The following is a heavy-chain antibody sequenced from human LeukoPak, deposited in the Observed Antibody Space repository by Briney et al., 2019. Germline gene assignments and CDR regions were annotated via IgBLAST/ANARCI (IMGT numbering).Heavy chain of an antibody. CDR3: TRDQTPYY. CDR2: IASETYGGTA. J-gene: IGHJ4*02. Sequence: GGSLRLSCTASGFTFGDYAMTWVRQAPGKGLEWVGFIASETYGGTAEYAASVKGRFTISRDDSKSIDDLQMNSLKTEDTAVYYCTRDQTPYYWGQGTLVTVSS. CDR1: GFTFGDYA. V-gene: IGHV3-49*04.